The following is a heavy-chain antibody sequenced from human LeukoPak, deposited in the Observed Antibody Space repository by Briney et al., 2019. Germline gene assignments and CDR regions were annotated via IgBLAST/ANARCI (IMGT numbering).Heavy chain of an antibody. CDR3: ASQWELHKFDY. Sequence: GGSLRLSCAASGFTFSSYAMSWVRQAPGKGLEWVSAISGSDGSTYYADSVKGRFTISRDNSKNTLYLQMNSLRAEDTAVYYCASQWELHKFDYWGQGTLVTVSS. J-gene: IGHJ4*02. CDR2: ISGSDGST. D-gene: IGHD1-26*01. CDR1: GFTFSSYA. V-gene: IGHV3-23*01.